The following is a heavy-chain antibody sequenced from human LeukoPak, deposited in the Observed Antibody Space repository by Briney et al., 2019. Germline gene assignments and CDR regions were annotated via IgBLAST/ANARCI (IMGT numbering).Heavy chain of an antibody. Sequence: AAVKVSCKASGYTFTDSYLHWVRQAPGQGLEWMGWICAYNGNTNYAQKLQGRVTMTTDTSTSTAYMELRSLRSDDTAVYYCARDSIAARPLIGYYYGMDVWGQGTTVTVSS. D-gene: IGHD6-6*01. J-gene: IGHJ6*02. CDR3: ARDSIAARPLIGYYYGMDV. V-gene: IGHV1-18*04. CDR2: ICAYNGNT. CDR1: GYTFTDSY.